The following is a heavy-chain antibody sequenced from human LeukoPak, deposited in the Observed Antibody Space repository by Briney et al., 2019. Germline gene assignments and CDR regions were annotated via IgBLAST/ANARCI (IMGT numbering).Heavy chain of an antibody. D-gene: IGHD6-13*01. Sequence: SGGSLRLSCAASGFTFDDYAMHWVRQAPGKGLEWVSGISWNSGSIGYADSVKGRFTISRDNAKNSLYLQMNSLRAEDTALYYCAKDCIEAAGIGCFQHWGQGTLVTVSS. CDR2: ISWNSGSI. J-gene: IGHJ1*01. CDR3: AKDCIEAAGIGCFQH. V-gene: IGHV3-9*01. CDR1: GFTFDDYA.